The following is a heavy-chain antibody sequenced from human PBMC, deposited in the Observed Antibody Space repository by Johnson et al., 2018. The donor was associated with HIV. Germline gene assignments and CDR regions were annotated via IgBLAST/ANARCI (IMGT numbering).Heavy chain of an antibody. Sequence: QVQLVESGGGVVQPGRSLRLSCAASGFTFSSYGMHWVRQAPGKGLAWVAVIWYDGSNQYYADSVKGRFTISRDNSKNTLYLQMNSLRAEDTAVYYCAKSDGFDIWGQGTMVTVAS. J-gene: IGHJ3*02. CDR1: GFTFSSYG. V-gene: IGHV3-33*06. CDR3: AKSDGFDI. CDR2: IWYDGSNQ.